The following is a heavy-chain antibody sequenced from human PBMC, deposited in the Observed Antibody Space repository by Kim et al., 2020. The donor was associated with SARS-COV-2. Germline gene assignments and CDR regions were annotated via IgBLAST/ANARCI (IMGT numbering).Heavy chain of an antibody. D-gene: IGHD6-13*01. V-gene: IGHV1-69*13. J-gene: IGHJ4*02. Sequence: SVKVSCKASGGTFSSYAISWVRQAPGQGLEWMGGIIPIFGTGNYAQKFQGRVTITADESTSTAYMELSSLRSEDTAVYYCARSRSIAAAGDYWGQGTLVTVSS. CDR2: IIPIFGTG. CDR3: ARSRSIAAAGDY. CDR1: GGTFSSYA.